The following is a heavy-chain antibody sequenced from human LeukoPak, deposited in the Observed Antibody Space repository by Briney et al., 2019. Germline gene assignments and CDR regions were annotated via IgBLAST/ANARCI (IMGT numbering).Heavy chain of an antibody. D-gene: IGHD3-22*01. V-gene: IGHV3-74*01. CDR2: INTDGSST. Sequence: GGSLRLSCAASGFTFSSYWMHWVRQAPGKGLVWVSHINTDGSSTSYADSVKGRFTISRDNAKNTLYLQMNSLRPEDTAVYYCSRDIYDSSGYYYGPFDYWGQGTLVTVSS. CDR3: SRDIYDSSGYYYGPFDY. J-gene: IGHJ4*02. CDR1: GFTFSSYW.